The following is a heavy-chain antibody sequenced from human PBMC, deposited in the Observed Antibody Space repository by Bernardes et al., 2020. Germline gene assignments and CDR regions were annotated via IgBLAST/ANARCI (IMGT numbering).Heavy chain of an antibody. D-gene: IGHD4-17*01. V-gene: IGHV4-39*07. Sequence: SETLSLTCTVSGDSMSSRRYYWGWIRQPPGKGLEWIGSISYSGSTNYNPSLKSRVTISVDTAKNQFSLKLSSVTAADTAVYYCARAASDYADRRFRYFDLWGRGTPVTVSS. CDR1: GDSMSSRRYY. J-gene: IGHJ2*01. CDR3: ARAASDYADRRFRYFDL. CDR2: ISYSGST.